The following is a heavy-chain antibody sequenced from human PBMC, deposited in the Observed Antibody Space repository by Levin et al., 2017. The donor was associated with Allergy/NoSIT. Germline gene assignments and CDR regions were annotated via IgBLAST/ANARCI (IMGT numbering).Heavy chain of an antibody. J-gene: IGHJ3*02. Sequence: GESLKISCAASGFTFSSYAMSWVRQAPGKGLEWVSAITNTGSRSHSADSVRGRFTISRANYMNTLYLQMNSLRAEDTAIYYCARERSASPAFDIWGQGTLVTVS. D-gene: IGHD1-26*01. CDR3: ARERSASPAFDI. CDR1: GFTFSSYA. CDR2: ITNTGSRS. V-gene: IGHV3-23*01.